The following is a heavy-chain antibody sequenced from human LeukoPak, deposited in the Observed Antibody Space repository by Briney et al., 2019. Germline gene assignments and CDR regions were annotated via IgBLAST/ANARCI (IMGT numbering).Heavy chain of an antibody. J-gene: IGHJ3*02. CDR3: ARSLEGSGYYYAGAFDI. V-gene: IGHV4-38-2*02. Sequence: SETLSLTCTVSGYSISSGYYWGWIRQPPGKGLEWIGRIYHSGSTYYNPSLKSRVTISVDTSKNQFSLKLSSVTAADTAVYYCARSLEGSGYYYAGAFDIWGQGTMVTVSS. CDR1: GYSISSGYY. D-gene: IGHD3-22*01. CDR2: IYHSGST.